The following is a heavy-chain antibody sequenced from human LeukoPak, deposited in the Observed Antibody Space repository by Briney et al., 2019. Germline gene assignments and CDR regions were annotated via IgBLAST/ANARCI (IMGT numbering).Heavy chain of an antibody. V-gene: IGHV1-24*01. CDR2: FDPENGET. J-gene: IGHJ4*02. CDR3: ARDQGRVGATPFDY. D-gene: IGHD1-26*01. Sequence: ASVKVSCKVSGYTLTELSMHWVRQAPGKGLEWMGGFDPENGETIYAQKFQGRVTMTEDTSTSTAYMELSSLRSEDTAVYYCARDQGRVGATPFDYWGQGTLVTVSS. CDR1: GYTLTELS.